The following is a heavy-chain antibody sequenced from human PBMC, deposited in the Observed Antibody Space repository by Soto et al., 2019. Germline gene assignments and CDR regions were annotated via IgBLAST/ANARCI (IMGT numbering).Heavy chain of an antibody. CDR1: GFTFSTYG. V-gene: IGHV3-30*03. Sequence: QVQVVESGGGVVQPGRSLRLSCAASGFTFSTYGMQWVRQAPGKGLEWVAIISNDGNEKYYADSVTGRFTISRDNSKNTLYLQMNSLRAEDTAVYYCARGKKLAPGGRYYYYGMDVWGQGTTVTVSS. CDR3: ARGKKLAPGGRYYYYGMDV. J-gene: IGHJ6*02. CDR2: ISNDGNEK. D-gene: IGHD6-6*01.